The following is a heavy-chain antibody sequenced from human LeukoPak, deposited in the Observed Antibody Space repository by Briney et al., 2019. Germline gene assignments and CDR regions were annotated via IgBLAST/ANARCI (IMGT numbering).Heavy chain of an antibody. J-gene: IGHJ4*02. CDR2: IYSGGST. CDR3: ARVSSSWYFGFDY. V-gene: IGHV3-53*01. CDR1: GSTVSSNY. D-gene: IGHD6-13*01. Sequence: GGSLRLSCAASGSTVSSNYMSWVRQAPGKGLEWVSVIYSGGSTYYADSVKGRFTISRDNSKNTLYLQMNSLRAEDTAVYYCARVSSSWYFGFDYWGQGTLVTVSS.